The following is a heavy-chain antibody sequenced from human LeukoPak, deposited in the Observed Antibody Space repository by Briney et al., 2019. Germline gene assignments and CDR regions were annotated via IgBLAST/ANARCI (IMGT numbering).Heavy chain of an antibody. V-gene: IGHV4-38-2*02. J-gene: IGHJ4*02. Sequence: PSETLSLTCSVSGYSISSDYYWGCIRQPPGKGLEWIGEINHSGSTNYNPSLKSRVTISVDTSKNQFSLKLSSVTAADTAVYYCAADDYWGQGTLVTVSS. CDR3: AADDY. CDR2: INHSGST. CDR1: GYSISSDYY.